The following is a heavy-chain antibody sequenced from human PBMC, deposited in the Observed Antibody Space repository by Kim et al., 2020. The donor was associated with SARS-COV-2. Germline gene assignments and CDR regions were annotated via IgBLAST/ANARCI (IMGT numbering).Heavy chain of an antibody. CDR3: AREKDCSSTSCYLFSYGMDV. J-gene: IGHJ6*02. Sequence: GGSLRLSCAASGFTFSDYYMSWIRQAPGKGLEWVSYISSSSSYTNYADSVKGRFTISRDNAKNSLYLQMNSLRAEDTAVYYCAREKDCSSTSCYLFSYGMDVWGQGTTVTVSS. D-gene: IGHD2-2*01. V-gene: IGHV3-11*06. CDR2: ISSSSSYT. CDR1: GFTFSDYY.